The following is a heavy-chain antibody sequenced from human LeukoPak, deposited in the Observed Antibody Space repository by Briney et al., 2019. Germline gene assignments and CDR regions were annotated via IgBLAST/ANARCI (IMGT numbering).Heavy chain of an antibody. V-gene: IGHV1-8*01. Sequence: ASVKVSCKGSGYTFTSYDINWVRQATGQGLEWMGWMNPNSGNTGYAQKFQGRVTMTRNTSISTAYMELSSLRSEDTAVYYCARGLWGGYCSGGSCLGFDPWGQGTLVTVSS. CDR2: MNPNSGNT. D-gene: IGHD2-15*01. CDR1: GYTFTSYD. CDR3: ARGLWGGYCSGGSCLGFDP. J-gene: IGHJ5*02.